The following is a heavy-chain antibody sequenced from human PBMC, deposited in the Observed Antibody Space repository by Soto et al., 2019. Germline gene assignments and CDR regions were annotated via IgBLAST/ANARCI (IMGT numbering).Heavy chain of an antibody. Sequence: QVQLQESGPGLVKPSETLSLTCTVSGGSISGGVHSWSWIRQPPGKGLGWIGHIFASGSTYYNPSLKSRLTMSVDTSKNQFSLRLSSVTAADTAVYYCAREIMPLTNDWYFDLWGRGTLVTVSS. CDR3: AREIMPLTNDWYFDL. D-gene: IGHD2-8*01. CDR1: GGSISGGVHS. J-gene: IGHJ2*01. V-gene: IGHV4-30-4*01. CDR2: IFASGST.